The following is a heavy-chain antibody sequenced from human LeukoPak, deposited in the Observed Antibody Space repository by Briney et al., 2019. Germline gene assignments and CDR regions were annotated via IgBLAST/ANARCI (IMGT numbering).Heavy chain of an antibody. V-gene: IGHV4-4*07. D-gene: IGHD6-13*01. Sequence: SETLSLTCTVSGGSISSYYWSWIRQPAGKGLEWIGRIYTSGSTNYNPSLKSRVTMSVDTSKNQFSLKLSSVTAADTAVHYCARGKTGSSSSRAQTIDYWGQGTLVTVSS. CDR3: ARGKTGSSSSRAQTIDY. CDR1: GGSISSYY. CDR2: IYTSGST. J-gene: IGHJ4*02.